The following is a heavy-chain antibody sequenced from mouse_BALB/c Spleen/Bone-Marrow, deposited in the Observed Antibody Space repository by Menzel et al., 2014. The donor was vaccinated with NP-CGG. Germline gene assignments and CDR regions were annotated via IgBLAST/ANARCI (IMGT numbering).Heavy chain of an antibody. CDR3: TRRSLLSDYYSMDY. CDR1: GYTFTSYY. Sequence: VKLQESGAELVKPGASVKLSCKASGYTFTSYYLYWVKQRPGQGLEWIGEINPSNGGTNFNESFKSKASLTVDKSSSTAYMQLNSLTSEDSAVYYCTRRSLLSDYYSMDYWGQGTSVTVSS. J-gene: IGHJ4*01. V-gene: IGHV1S81*02. CDR2: INPSNGGT. D-gene: IGHD2-10*01.